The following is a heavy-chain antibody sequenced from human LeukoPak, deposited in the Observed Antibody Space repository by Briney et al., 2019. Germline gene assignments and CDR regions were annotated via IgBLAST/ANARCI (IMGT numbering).Heavy chain of an antibody. J-gene: IGHJ4*02. CDR1: GFTFSIQA. Sequence: GGSLRLSCAASGFTFSIQAMTWVRQAPGMGLEWVSAISGSGDSTFYADSVKGRFTVSRDNSKNTLYLQMNSLRAEDTALYYCVKGITLLDYWGQGSLVTVSS. D-gene: IGHD1-14*01. CDR2: ISGSGDST. V-gene: IGHV3-23*01. CDR3: VKGITLLDY.